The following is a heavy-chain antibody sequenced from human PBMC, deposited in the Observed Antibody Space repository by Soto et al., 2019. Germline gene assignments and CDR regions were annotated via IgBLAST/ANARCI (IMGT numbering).Heavy chain of an antibody. D-gene: IGHD3-16*01. CDR1: GFTFSGYA. J-gene: IGHJ6*02. CDR3: ARGSGGYSYYGVDV. CDR2: ISYDGSSK. V-gene: IGHV3-30*04. Sequence: SGGSLRLSCAASGFTFSGYAMHWVRQAPGKGLEWVALISYDGSSKSYADSVKGRFTISRDSSKNTMYLQMNSLRSEDTGIFYCARGSGGYSYYGVDVWGQGTTVTVSS.